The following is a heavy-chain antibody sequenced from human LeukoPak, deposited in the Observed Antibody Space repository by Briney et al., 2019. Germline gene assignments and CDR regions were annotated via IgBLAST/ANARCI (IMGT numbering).Heavy chain of an antibody. CDR1: GFTVSSNY. V-gene: IGHV3-53*01. Sequence: GGSLRLSCAASGFTVSSNYMSWVRQAPGKGLEWVSVIYSGGSTYYADSVKGRFTISRDNSKNTLYLQMNSLRAEDTAVYYCARVTGYYDSSGYRPDAFDIWGQGTMVTVSS. CDR2: IYSGGST. D-gene: IGHD3-22*01. J-gene: IGHJ3*02. CDR3: ARVTGYYDSSGYRPDAFDI.